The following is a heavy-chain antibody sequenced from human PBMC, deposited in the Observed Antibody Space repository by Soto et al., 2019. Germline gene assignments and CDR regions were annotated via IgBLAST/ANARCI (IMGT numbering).Heavy chain of an antibody. D-gene: IGHD5-18*01. CDR1: GGSISSGGYY. CDR2: IYYSGST. J-gene: IGHJ4*02. Sequence: QVQLQESGPGLVKPSQTLSLTCTVSGGSISSGGYYWSWIRQHPGKGLEWIGYIYYSGSTYYNPSLKSRVTISVDTSKNQFPLKLSSVTAADTAVYYCARDRYSYGYYFDYWGQGTLVTVSS. V-gene: IGHV4-31*03. CDR3: ARDRYSYGYYFDY.